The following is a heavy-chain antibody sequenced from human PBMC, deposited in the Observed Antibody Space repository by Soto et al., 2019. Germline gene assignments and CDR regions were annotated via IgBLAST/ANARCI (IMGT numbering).Heavy chain of an antibody. D-gene: IGHD3-22*01. CDR3: ARGPRGDSSGYHGSGLNWFDP. CDR2: IIPILGIA. CDR1: GGTFRSYT. Sequence: GASVKGSFKGSGGTFRSYTISWVRQAPGQRVEREGRIIPILGIANYAQKFQGRVTITADKSTSTAYMELSSLRSEDTAVYYCARGPRGDSSGYHGSGLNWFDPWGQGTLVTVSS. V-gene: IGHV1-69*02. J-gene: IGHJ5*02.